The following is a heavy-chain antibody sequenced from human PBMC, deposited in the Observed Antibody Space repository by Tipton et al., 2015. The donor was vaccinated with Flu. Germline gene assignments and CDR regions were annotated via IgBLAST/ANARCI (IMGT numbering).Heavy chain of an antibody. CDR2: IHRSGTT. Sequence: TLSLTCTVSGGSVSSHYWSWIRQPPGKGLEWIGNIHRSGTTYRNPSLKSRVIMSVETSKNQFSLKLSSVTAADTAVYYCARHTGDSVRGVIDYWGQGTLVTVSS. V-gene: IGHV4-59*04. D-gene: IGHD3-10*02. CDR3: ARHTGDSVRGVIDY. J-gene: IGHJ4*02. CDR1: GGSVSSHY.